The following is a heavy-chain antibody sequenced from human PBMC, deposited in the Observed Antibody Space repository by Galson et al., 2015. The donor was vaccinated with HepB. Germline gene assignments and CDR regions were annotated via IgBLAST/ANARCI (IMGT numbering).Heavy chain of an antibody. J-gene: IGHJ5*02. CDR2: IDPSDSYT. V-gene: IGHV5-10-1*01. CDR1: GYSFTSYW. Sequence: QSGAEVKKPGESPRISCKGSGYSFTSYWISWVRQMPGKGLEWMGRIDPSDSYTNYSPSFQGHVTISADKSISTAYLQWSSLKASDTAMYYCARHLLYGDYGEHWFDPWGQGTLVTVSS. D-gene: IGHD4-17*01. CDR3: ARHLLYGDYGEHWFDP.